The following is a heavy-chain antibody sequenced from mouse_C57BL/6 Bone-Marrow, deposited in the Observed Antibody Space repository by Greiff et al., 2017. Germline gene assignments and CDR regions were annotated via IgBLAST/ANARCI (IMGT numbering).Heavy chain of an antibody. V-gene: IGHV5-12*01. J-gene: IGHJ1*03. Sequence: EVQLQQSGGGLVQPGGSLKLSCAASGFTFSDYYMYWVRQTPEKRLEWVAYISNGGGSTYYPDTVKGRFTISRDNAKNTLYLQMSRLKSEDTAMYYCARRGSRYWYLDGWGTGTTVTVSS. CDR2: ISNGGGST. CDR3: ARRGSRYWYLDG. CDR1: GFTFSDYY.